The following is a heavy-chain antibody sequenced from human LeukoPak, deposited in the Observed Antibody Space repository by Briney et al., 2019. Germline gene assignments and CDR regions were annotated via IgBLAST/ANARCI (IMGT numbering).Heavy chain of an antibody. CDR1: GGSFSGYY. D-gene: IGHD3-22*01. V-gene: IGHV4-34*01. CDR3: ARDAYYDSSGYYSFRLFDY. Sequence: SETLSLTCAVYGGSFSGYYWSWIRQPPGKGLEWIGEINHSGSTNYNPSLKSRVTISVDTSKNQFSLKLSSVTAADTAVYYCARDAYYDSSGYYSFRLFDYWGQGTLVTVSS. J-gene: IGHJ4*02. CDR2: INHSGST.